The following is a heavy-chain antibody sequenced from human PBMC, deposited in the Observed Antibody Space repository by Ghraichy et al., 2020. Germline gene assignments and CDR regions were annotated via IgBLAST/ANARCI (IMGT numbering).Heavy chain of an antibody. D-gene: IGHD1-14*01. V-gene: IGHV3-23*01. Sequence: GGSLRLSWAASGITFSNDAMSWVRRAPGKGMEWVSTISASGHSSYYMGSEEGRFSISRDNSKNTLYLQMYSLRAEDAAVYYCARGPEPPKYNTYQYSYFMDVWGKGTTVSVSS. CDR3: ARGPEPPKYNTYQYSYFMDV. CDR2: ISASGHSS. J-gene: IGHJ6*03. CDR1: GITFSNDA.